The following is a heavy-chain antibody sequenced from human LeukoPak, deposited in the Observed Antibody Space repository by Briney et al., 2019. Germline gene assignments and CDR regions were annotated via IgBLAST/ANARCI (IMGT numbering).Heavy chain of an antibody. Sequence: LRLSCTASGFTFGDYAMSWIRQPPGKGLEWIGEINHSGRTNYNPSLKSRVTISVDTSKNQFSLKLTSVTAADTAVYYCARGYRGYSYAYAWFDYWGQGTLVTVSS. CDR2: INHSGRT. V-gene: IGHV4-34*01. J-gene: IGHJ4*02. CDR1: GFTFGDYA. CDR3: ARGYRGYSYAYAWFDY. D-gene: IGHD5-18*01.